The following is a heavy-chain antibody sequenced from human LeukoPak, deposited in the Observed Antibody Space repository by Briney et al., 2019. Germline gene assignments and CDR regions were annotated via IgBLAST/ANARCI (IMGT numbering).Heavy chain of an antibody. D-gene: IGHD6-19*01. Sequence: ASVKVSCKASGYSFTNYAMNWVRQAPGQGLEWMGWIHPSTGNPTYAQGFTGRFVFSLDTSVSTAYLQISSLKAEDTAVYYCARSSYSSGCHYWGQGTLVTVSS. J-gene: IGHJ4*02. CDR1: GYSFTNYA. CDR2: IHPSTGNP. V-gene: IGHV7-4-1*02. CDR3: ARSSYSSGCHY.